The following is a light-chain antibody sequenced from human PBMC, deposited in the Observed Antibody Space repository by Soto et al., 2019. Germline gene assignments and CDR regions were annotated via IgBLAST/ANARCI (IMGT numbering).Light chain of an antibody. CDR2: AAS. J-gene: IGKJ1*01. Sequence: DIQMTQSPSSLSASVGDRVTISCRTSQNINTYLNWYQQRPGKAPTLLIYAASTLQSGVPSRFSGSGSGTDFTLVISSLQPEDFATYYCQQSYIDPWGTCGQGTKVE. CDR3: QQSYIDPWGT. V-gene: IGKV1-39*01. CDR1: QNINTY.